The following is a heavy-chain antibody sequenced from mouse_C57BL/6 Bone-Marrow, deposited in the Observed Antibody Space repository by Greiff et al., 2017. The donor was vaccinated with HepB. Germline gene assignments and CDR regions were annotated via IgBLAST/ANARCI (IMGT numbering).Heavy chain of an antibody. CDR3: ARNPITTVWYFDV. D-gene: IGHD1-1*01. Sequence: VQRVESGPGLVQPSQSLSITCTVSGFSLTSYGVHWVRQSPGKGLEWLGVIWSGGSTDYNAAFISRLSISKDNSKSQVFFKMNSLQADDTAIYYCARNPITTVWYFDVWGTGTTVTVSS. CDR1: GFSLTSYG. V-gene: IGHV2-2*01. CDR2: IWSGGST. J-gene: IGHJ1*03.